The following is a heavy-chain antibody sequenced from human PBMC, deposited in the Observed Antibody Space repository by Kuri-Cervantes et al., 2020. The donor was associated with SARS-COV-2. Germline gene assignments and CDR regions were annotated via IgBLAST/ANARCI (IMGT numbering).Heavy chain of an antibody. CDR1: GFTFSAYY. V-gene: IGHV3-11*03. CDR2: ISSSSSYT. Sequence: GGSLRLSCAASGFTFSAYYMSWIRQAPGKGLEWCSYISSSSSYTNYADSVKGRFTISRDNAKNSLYLQMNSLRDEDTAAYYCASRGSSRNWYFDLWGRGTLVTVSS. J-gene: IGHJ2*01. D-gene: IGHD2-2*01. CDR3: ASRGSSRNWYFDL.